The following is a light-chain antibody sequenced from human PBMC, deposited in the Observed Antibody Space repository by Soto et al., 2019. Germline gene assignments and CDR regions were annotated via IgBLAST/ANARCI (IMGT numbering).Light chain of an antibody. J-gene: IGKJ2*01. Sequence: EIVMTQSPANLSVSPGEIATLSCRASQSVSSNLAWYQQKPGQCPRLLIHGASTRATGITARFSGSGSGTAFTLSISSLPSEDFAVYYCQQYNKWPTYTLSQGTKVEIK. CDR3: QQYNKWPTYT. CDR2: GAS. V-gene: IGKV3-15*01. CDR1: QSVSSN.